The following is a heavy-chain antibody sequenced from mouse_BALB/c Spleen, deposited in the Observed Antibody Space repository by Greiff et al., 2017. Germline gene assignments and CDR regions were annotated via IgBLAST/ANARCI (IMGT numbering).Heavy chain of an antibody. CDR2: IWGDGST. D-gene: IGHD2-3*01. V-gene: IGHV2-6-7*01. CDR1: GFSLTGYG. J-gene: IGHJ3*01. Sequence: VQLVESGPGLVAPSQSLSITCTVSGFSLTGYGVNWVRQPPGKGLEWLGMIWGDGSTDYNSALKSRLSISKDNSKSQVFLKMNSLQTDDTARYYCARVSIYDGYQFAYWGQGTLVTVSA. CDR3: ARVSIYDGYQFAY.